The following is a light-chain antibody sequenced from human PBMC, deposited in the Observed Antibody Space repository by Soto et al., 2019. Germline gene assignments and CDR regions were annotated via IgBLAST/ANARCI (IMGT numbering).Light chain of an antibody. CDR3: QQYYASSWT. J-gene: IGKJ1*01. Sequence: IVLTQSQGTLSLSPGERATLSCRASQSINSTYLAWYRQKPGQAPRLLIYAASSRATGIPDRFSGSVSGTDFTLTISRLEPEDFAVYYCQQYYASSWTFGQGTRVEIK. V-gene: IGKV3-20*01. CDR1: QSINSTY. CDR2: AAS.